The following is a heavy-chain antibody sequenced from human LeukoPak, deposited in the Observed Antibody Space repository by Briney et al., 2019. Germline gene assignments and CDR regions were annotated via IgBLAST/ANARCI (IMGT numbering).Heavy chain of an antibody. CDR3: ARRIVGATTVWFDP. J-gene: IGHJ5*02. Sequence: SETLSLTCTVSGGSISSSSYYWGWIRQPPGKGLEWIGSIYYSGSTYYNPSLKSRVTISVDTSKNQFSLKLSSVTAADTAVYYCARRIVGATTVWFDPWGQGTLVTVS. V-gene: IGHV4-39*01. CDR2: IYYSGST. CDR1: GGSISSSSYY. D-gene: IGHD1-26*01.